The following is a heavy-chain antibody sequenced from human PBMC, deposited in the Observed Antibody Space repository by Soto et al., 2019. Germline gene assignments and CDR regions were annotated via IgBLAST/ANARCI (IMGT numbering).Heavy chain of an antibody. D-gene: IGHD3-10*01. CDR1: GFSFSACS. V-gene: IGHV3-48*04. J-gene: IGHJ4*02. CDR3: ARDLGSYVFDY. CDR2: ISSTSGII. Sequence: GGSLRLSCAASGFSFSACSMNWVRQAPGKGLEWVSYISSTSGIIYYADSVKGRFTISRDNAKNSLYLQMNSLRAEDTAVYYCARDLGSYVFDYWGQGTLVTVSS.